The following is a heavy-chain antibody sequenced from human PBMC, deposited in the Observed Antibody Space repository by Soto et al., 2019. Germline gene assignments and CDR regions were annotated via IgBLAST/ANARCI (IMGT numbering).Heavy chain of an antibody. V-gene: IGHV4-31*03. J-gene: IGHJ1*01. D-gene: IGHD3-22*01. CDR1: GGSISSGGYY. Sequence: QVQLQESGPGLVKPSQTLSLTCTVAGGSISSGGYYWSWIRQHPGKGLEWIGYIYYSGSTYYNPSLKSRVTISVDTSKNQFSLKLSSVTAADTAVYYCAIYDSSGSRGFQHWGQGTLVTVSS. CDR3: AIYDSSGSRGFQH. CDR2: IYYSGST.